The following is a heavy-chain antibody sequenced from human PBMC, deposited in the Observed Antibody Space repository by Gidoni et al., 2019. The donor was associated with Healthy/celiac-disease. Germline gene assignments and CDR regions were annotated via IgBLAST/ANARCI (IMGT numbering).Heavy chain of an antibody. CDR1: GFTFSSYA. V-gene: IGHV3-23*01. Sequence: EVQLLESGGGLVQPGGSLRLSCAASGFTFSSYAMSWVRQAPGKGLEWVSAISGSGGSTYYADSVKGRFTISRDNSKNTLYLQMNSLRAEDTAVYYCAKDLEATSGYDFWSGFPHAAFAFDYWGQGTLVTVSS. J-gene: IGHJ4*02. CDR2: ISGSGGST. CDR3: AKDLEATSGYDFWSGFPHAAFAFDY. D-gene: IGHD3-3*01.